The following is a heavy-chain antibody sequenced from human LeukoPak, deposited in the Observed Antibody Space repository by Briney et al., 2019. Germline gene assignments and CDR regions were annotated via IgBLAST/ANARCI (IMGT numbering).Heavy chain of an antibody. J-gene: IGHJ4*02. Sequence: GGSLRLSCAASGFTFSSYSMNWVRQAPGKGLEWVSSISSSSYIYYADSVKGRFTISRDNAKNSLYLQMNSLRAEDTAVYYCARKDSSGYYPDYWGQGTLVTVSS. CDR2: ISSSSYI. CDR1: GFTFSSYS. CDR3: ARKDSSGYYPDY. D-gene: IGHD3-22*01. V-gene: IGHV3-21*01.